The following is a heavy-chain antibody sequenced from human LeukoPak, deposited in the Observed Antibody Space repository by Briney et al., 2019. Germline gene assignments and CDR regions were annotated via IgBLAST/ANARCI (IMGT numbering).Heavy chain of an antibody. V-gene: IGHV3-53*01. CDR1: GFTVSSNY. CDR3: ARGKVEGDSSGRRASDM. CDR2: IYSGGST. J-gene: IGHJ3*02. D-gene: IGHD3-22*01. Sequence: PGGSLRLSCAASGFTVSSNYMSWVRQAPGKGLEWVSVIYSGGSTYYADSVKGRFTISRDISKNTLYLQMNSLRAEDTAVYYCARGKVEGDSSGRRASDMWGQGTMVTVSS.